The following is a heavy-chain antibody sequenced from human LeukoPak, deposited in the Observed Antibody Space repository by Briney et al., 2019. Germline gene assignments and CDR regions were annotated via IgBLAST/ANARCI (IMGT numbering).Heavy chain of an antibody. V-gene: IGHV3-30*02. CDR1: GFTFSSYS. D-gene: IGHD1-26*01. CDR2: IRYDGGNK. CDR3: AKDRGSGSYFDY. J-gene: IGHJ4*02. Sequence: GGSLRLSCAASGFTFSSYSMNWVRQAPGKGLEWVSFIRYDGGNKYYADSVKGRFTISRDNSKNTLYLQMNSLRGEDTAVYYCAKDRGSGSYFDYWGQGTLVTVSS.